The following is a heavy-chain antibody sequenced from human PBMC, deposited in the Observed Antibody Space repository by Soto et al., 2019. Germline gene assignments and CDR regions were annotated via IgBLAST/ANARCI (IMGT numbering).Heavy chain of an antibody. J-gene: IGHJ4*01. D-gene: IGHD3-16*01. CDR2: AKSEINGGAV. CDR3: AADLPDWGAYAFDY. Sequence: EVQLVESGGDLVQPGGSLRLSCAASGFTFTRAWLNWVRQAPGKGLEWVGRAKSEINGGAVDYAAPVKGRFTISRDASQNTVYLQMNSLRPPNTAVYYCAADLPDWGAYAFDYWGHGTQVTVSS. V-gene: IGHV3-15*07. CDR1: GFTFTRAW.